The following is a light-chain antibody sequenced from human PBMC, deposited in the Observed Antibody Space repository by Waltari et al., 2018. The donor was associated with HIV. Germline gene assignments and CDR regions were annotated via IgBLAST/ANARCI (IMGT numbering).Light chain of an antibody. CDR2: DDT. J-gene: IGLJ2*01. Sequence: SYELTQPPSVSVSPGQTATITCSGYKLGNRHVCWYEQKPGQSPLLVIYDDTKRPSGIPERFSGSNSVNTATLTISGTQAVDEADYYCLAWDSSTVIFGGGTRLTVL. CDR3: LAWDSSTVI. CDR1: KLGNRH. V-gene: IGLV3-1*01.